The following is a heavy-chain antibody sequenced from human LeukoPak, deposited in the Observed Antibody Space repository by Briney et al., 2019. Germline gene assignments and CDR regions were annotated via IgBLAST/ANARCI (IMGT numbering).Heavy chain of an antibody. D-gene: IGHD3-10*01. V-gene: IGHV3-21*01. CDR1: GFTFSSYS. J-gene: IGHJ6*02. CDR3: ARAGSGSYLYYGMDV. Sequence: GGSLRLSCAASGFTFSSYSMNWVRQAPGKGLELVSSISSSSSYIYYADSVKGRFTISRDNAKNSLYLQMNSLRAEDTAVYYCARAGSGSYLYYGMDVWGQGTTVTVSS. CDR2: ISSSSSYI.